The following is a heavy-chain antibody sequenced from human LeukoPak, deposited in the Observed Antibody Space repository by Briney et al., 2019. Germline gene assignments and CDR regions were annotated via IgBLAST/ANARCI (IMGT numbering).Heavy chain of an antibody. Sequence: SETLSLTCAVYGGSFSGYYWSWIRQPPGKGLEWIGEINHSGSTSYNPSLKSRVTISVDTSKNQFSLKLSSVTAADTAVYYCASIYDILTGNGWGQGTLVTVSS. CDR1: GGSFSGYY. CDR2: INHSGST. D-gene: IGHD3-9*01. CDR3: ASIYDILTGNG. J-gene: IGHJ4*02. V-gene: IGHV4-34*01.